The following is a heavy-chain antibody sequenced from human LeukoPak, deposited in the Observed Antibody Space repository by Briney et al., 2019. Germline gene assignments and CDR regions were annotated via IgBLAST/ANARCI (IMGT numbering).Heavy chain of an antibody. D-gene: IGHD2-15*01. CDR1: GFTFDDYG. CDR3: AREEGSSIYFRHFDY. J-gene: IGHJ4*02. Sequence: GGSLRLSCAASGFTFDDYGMTWVRQAPGKGLEWVSSVNWSGGTTDYADSVKGRFTISRDNAKNSLYLQMNSLRAEDTALYYCAREEGSSIYFRHFDYWGQGTLATVSS. V-gene: IGHV3-20*04. CDR2: VNWSGGTT.